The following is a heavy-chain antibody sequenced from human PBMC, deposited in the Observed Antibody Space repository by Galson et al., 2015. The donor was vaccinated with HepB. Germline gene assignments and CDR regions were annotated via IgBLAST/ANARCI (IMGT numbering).Heavy chain of an antibody. CDR2: IYYSGST. J-gene: IGHJ4*02. CDR1: GGSISSSSYY. CDR3: ARHPLRYFDWLFDY. D-gene: IGHD3-9*01. V-gene: IGHV4-39*01. Sequence: LTCTVSGGSISSSSYYWGWIRQPPGKGLEWIGSIYYSGSTYYNPSLKSRVTISVDTSKNLFSLKLSSVTAADTAVYYCARHPLRYFDWLFDYWGQGTLVTVSS.